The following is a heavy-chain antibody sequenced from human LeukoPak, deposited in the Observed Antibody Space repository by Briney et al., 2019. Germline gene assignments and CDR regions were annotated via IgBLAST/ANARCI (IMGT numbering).Heavy chain of an antibody. CDR2: ISSSSSYI. V-gene: IGHV3-21*01. J-gene: IGHJ5*02. Sequence: PGGSLRLSCAASGFTFSSYSMNWVRQAPGKGLEWASSISSSSSYIYYADSVKGRFTISRDNAKNSLYLQMNSLRAEDTAIYYCAILTGIAAAAWGQGTLVTVSS. D-gene: IGHD6-13*01. CDR1: GFTFSSYS. CDR3: AILTGIAAAA.